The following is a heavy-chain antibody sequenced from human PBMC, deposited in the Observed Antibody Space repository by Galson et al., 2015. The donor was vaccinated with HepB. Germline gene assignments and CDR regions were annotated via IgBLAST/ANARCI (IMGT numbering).Heavy chain of an antibody. CDR2: ISSDGSRT. D-gene: IGHD3-10*01. J-gene: IGHJ6*02. V-gene: IGHV3-48*04. Sequence: SLRLSCAASGFTFSRFPMNWARQAPGKGLEWVSYISSDGSRTHYADSVKGRFTIFRDNAKDSLYLQMNSLRAEDTAVYYCAYGMDVWGQGTTVTVSS. CDR1: GFTFSRFP. CDR3: AYGMDV.